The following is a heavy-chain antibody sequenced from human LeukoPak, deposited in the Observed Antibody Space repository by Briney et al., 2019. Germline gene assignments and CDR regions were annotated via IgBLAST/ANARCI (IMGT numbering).Heavy chain of an antibody. CDR3: AREIFGSGSYPHF. CDR2: IWHDGSHK. CDR1: GFSFDTYA. D-gene: IGHD3-10*01. J-gene: IGHJ4*02. V-gene: IGHV3-33*01. Sequence: PAGSLRLSCAASGFSFDTYAMHWVRQAPGQGLEWVALIWHDGSHKFYSNSVRGQFTISRDNSKNTVYLQMNNLRPDDTAVYYCAREIFGSGSYPHFWGQGTLVTVSS.